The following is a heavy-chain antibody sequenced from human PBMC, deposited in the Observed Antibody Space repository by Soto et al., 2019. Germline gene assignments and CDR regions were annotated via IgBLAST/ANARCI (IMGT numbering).Heavy chain of an antibody. CDR1: GYTFTSYY. J-gene: IGHJ6*02. V-gene: IGHV1-46*01. D-gene: IGHD5-18*01. Sequence: GASVKVSCKASGYTFTSYYMHWVRQAPGQGLEWMGIINPSGGSTSYAQKFQGRVTMTRDTSTSTVYMELSSLRSEDTAVYYCARDGSYGPKQYYYYYGMDVWGQGTTVTVSS. CDR3: ARDGSYGPKQYYYYYGMDV. CDR2: INPSGGST.